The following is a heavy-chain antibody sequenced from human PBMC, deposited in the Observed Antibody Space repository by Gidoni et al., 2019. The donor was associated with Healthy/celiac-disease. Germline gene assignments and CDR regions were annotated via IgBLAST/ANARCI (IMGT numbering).Heavy chain of an antibody. CDR1: GYTFTSYG. J-gene: IGHJ6*02. CDR2: ISAYNGNT. D-gene: IGHD3-10*01. Sequence: QVQLVQSGAEVKKPGASVKVSCKASGYTFTSYGISWVRQAPGQGLEWMGWISAYNGNTNYAQKLQGRVTMTTDTSTSTAYMELRSLRSDDTAVYYCAREPGVLLWFGERHVETYYYYYGMDVWGQGTTVTVSS. CDR3: AREPGVLLWFGERHVETYYYYYGMDV. V-gene: IGHV1-18*01.